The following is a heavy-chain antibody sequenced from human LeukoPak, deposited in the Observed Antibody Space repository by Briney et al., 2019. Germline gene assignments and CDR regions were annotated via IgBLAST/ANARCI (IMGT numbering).Heavy chain of an antibody. CDR2: IKQDGSET. CDR3: ARDKGDYDTSGSLFIF. V-gene: IGHV3-7*03. D-gene: IGHD3-22*01. J-gene: IGHJ4*02. CDR1: GFTFSRYW. Sequence: SGGSLRLSCAASGFTFSRYWMSWVRQAPRKGLEWVANIKQDGSETYYVDSMKGRFTISRHNAKNSLYLQLNSLRAEDTAVYYCARDKGDYDTSGSLFIFGGQGTLVTVSS.